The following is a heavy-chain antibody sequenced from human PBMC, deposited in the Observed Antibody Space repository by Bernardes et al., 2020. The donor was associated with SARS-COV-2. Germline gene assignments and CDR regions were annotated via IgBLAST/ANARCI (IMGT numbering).Heavy chain of an antibody. CDR2: ISASTRTYT. Sequence: GGSLRLSCVDSGFSFSGYSMNWVRQAPGKGLEWVSSISASTRTYTYYADSVKGRFTISRDNAKNSLYLQMNSLRAEDTAVYYCSTAAYSSGWHYVEDWGQGTLVTVSS. V-gene: IGHV3-21*01. CDR3: STAAYSSGWHYVED. D-gene: IGHD6-19*01. J-gene: IGHJ4*02. CDR1: GFSFSGYS.